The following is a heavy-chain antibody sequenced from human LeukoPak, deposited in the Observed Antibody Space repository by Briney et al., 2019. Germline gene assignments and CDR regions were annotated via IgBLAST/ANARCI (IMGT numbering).Heavy chain of an antibody. Sequence: PSETLSLTCAVYGGSFSGYYWSWIRQPPGKGLEWIGEINHSGSTNYNPSLKSRVTISVDTSKNQFSLKLSSVTAADTAVYYCAVGYSSSWSDYWGQGTLVTVSS. V-gene: IGHV4-34*01. CDR1: GGSFSGYY. D-gene: IGHD6-13*01. J-gene: IGHJ4*02. CDR3: AVGYSSSWSDY. CDR2: INHSGST.